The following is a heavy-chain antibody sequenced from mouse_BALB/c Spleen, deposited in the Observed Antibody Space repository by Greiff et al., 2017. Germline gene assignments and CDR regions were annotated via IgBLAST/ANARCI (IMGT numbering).Heavy chain of an antibody. J-gene: IGHJ2*01. V-gene: IGHV1-12*01. Sequence: QPGAELVKPGASVKMSCKASGYTFTSYNMHWVKQTPGQGLEWIGAIYPGNGDTSYNQKFKGKATLTADKSSSTAYMQLSSLTSEDSAVYYCASGYSYWGQGTTLTVSS. CDR2: IYPGNGDT. CDR1: GYTFTSYN. CDR3: ASGYSY. D-gene: IGHD2-3*01.